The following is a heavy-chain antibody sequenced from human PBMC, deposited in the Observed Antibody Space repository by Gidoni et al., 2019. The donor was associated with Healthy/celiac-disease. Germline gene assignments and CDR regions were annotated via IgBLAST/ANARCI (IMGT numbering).Heavy chain of an antibody. Sequence: EVQLVESGGGLVQPGGSLRLSCAASGFPFSSYWMSWVRQAPGKGLEWVANIKQDGSEKYYVDAVKGRFTISRDNAKNSLYLQMNSMRAEDTAVYYCARDRGQYCSGGSCYPLDYWGQGTLVTVSS. J-gene: IGHJ4*02. CDR3: ARDRGQYCSGGSCYPLDY. CDR2: IKQDGSEK. V-gene: IGHV3-7*03. CDR1: GFPFSSYW. D-gene: IGHD2-15*01.